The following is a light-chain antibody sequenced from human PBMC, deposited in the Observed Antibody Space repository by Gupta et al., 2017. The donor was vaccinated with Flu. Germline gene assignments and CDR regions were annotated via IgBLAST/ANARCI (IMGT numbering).Light chain of an antibody. Sequence: PSSLSASVGERVTITSRASQSISSYLNWYQQKPGKVPKVLIYAASSLQSGVPSRFSGSGSGTDFTLIINRLQPEDFATYYCQQSDNTPYTFGQGTKLEIK. CDR1: QSISSY. V-gene: IGKV1-39*01. J-gene: IGKJ2*01. CDR2: AAS. CDR3: QQSDNTPYT.